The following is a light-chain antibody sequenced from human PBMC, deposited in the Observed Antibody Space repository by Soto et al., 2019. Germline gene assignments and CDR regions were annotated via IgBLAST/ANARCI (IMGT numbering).Light chain of an antibody. CDR1: QSLLHGSGDAY. V-gene: IGKV2-28*01. Sequence: EIVMTQSPLSLPVTPGEPASISCRAGQSLLHGSGDAYLDWYLQKPGQSPQLLIYLGSYRASGVPDRFSGSGSGTDFTLTINRVEAEDVGVYYCMQALQTPYTFGQGTKLEIK. CDR3: MQALQTPYT. J-gene: IGKJ2*01. CDR2: LGS.